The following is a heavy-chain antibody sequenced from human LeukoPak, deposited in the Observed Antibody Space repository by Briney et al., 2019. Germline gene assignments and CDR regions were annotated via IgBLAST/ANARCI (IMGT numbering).Heavy chain of an antibody. J-gene: IGHJ4*02. D-gene: IGHD3-22*01. V-gene: IGHV3-7*01. CDR1: GFTFSSYW. CDR2: IKQDGSEK. Sequence: GGSLRLSCAASGFTFSSYWMSWVRQAPGKGLEWVANIKQDGSEKYYVDPVKGRFTISRDNAKNSLYLQMNSLRAEDTAVYYCARVDGYYDSSGYFDYWGQGTLVTVSS. CDR3: ARVDGYYDSSGYFDY.